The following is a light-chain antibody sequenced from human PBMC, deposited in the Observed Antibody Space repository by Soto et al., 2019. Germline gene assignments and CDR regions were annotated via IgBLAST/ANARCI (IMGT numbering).Light chain of an antibody. CDR3: ASWDVSLNGLYV. J-gene: IGLJ1*01. V-gene: IGLV1-44*01. CDR1: SSNIGSGT. Sequence: QSVLTQPPSASGTPGQRVTISCSGSSSNIGSGTVNWYQQLPGTAPKLLIYNNDQWASGVPDRFSGSKSGTSASLAISGLQSEDEADCYCASWDVSLNGLYVFGTGTKVTVL. CDR2: NND.